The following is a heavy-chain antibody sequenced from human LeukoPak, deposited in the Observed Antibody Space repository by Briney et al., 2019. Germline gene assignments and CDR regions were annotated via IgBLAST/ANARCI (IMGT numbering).Heavy chain of an antibody. V-gene: IGHV4-59*08. J-gene: IGHJ4*02. CDR3: ARHEEGSSWTNYYFDY. D-gene: IGHD6-13*01. Sequence: SETLSLTCTVSGGSISSYYWSWIRQPPGKGLEWIGYIYYSGSTNYNPSLKSRVTISVDTSKNQFSLKLSSVTAADTAVYYCARHEEGSSWTNYYFDYWGQGTLVTVSS. CDR2: IYYSGST. CDR1: GGSISSYY.